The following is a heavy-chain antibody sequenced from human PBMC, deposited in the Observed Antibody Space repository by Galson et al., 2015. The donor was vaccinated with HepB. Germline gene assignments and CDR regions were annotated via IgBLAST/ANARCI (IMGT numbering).Heavy chain of an antibody. J-gene: IGHJ4*02. CDR2: INPSGDTT. V-gene: IGHV1-46*01. D-gene: IGHD6-19*01. CDR3: ASRAPPRGTSGSFRGLLDY. Sequence: SVKVSCKASGYTFTRYHMHWVRQAPGQGLEWMGIINPSGDTTSYAPKFQGRVTMTRDTSTSTVYMELSSLRSEDTAVYYCASRAPPRGTSGSFRGLLDYWGQGTLVTVSS. CDR1: GYTFTRYH.